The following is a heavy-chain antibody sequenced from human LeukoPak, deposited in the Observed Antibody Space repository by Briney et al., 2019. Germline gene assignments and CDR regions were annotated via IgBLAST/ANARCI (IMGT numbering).Heavy chain of an antibody. CDR1: GGSISSGGYY. Sequence: SETLSLTCTVSGGSISSGGYYWSWIRQHPGTGLEWIGYIYYSGSTYYNPSLRSRVTMSVDTSKNQFSLNLSSVTATDTAVYYCATALQLWFGSDYWGQGTLVTVSS. D-gene: IGHD3-10*01. CDR2: IYYSGST. J-gene: IGHJ4*02. CDR3: ATALQLWFGSDY. V-gene: IGHV4-31*03.